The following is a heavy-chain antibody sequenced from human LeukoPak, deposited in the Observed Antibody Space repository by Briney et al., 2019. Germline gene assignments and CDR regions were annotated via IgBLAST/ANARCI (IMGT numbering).Heavy chain of an antibody. Sequence: PGGSLRLSCAASGFTFSSYGTHWVRQAPGKGLEWVAVISYDGSNKYYADSVKGRFTISRDNSKNTLYLQMNSLRAEDTAVYYCAKCGGDCYSAPPLGAFDIWGQGTMVTVSS. CDR1: GFTFSSYG. CDR2: ISYDGSNK. D-gene: IGHD2-21*02. J-gene: IGHJ3*02. CDR3: AKCGGDCYSAPPLGAFDI. V-gene: IGHV3-30*18.